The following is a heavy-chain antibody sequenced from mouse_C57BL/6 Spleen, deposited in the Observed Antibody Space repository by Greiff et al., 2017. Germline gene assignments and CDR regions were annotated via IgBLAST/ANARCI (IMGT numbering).Heavy chain of an antibody. J-gene: IGHJ3*01. V-gene: IGHV5-6*01. CDR2: ISSGGSYT. D-gene: IGHD2-3*01. CDR1: GFTFSSYG. CDR3: ARQDGSPWFAY. Sequence: EVHLVESGGDLVKPGGSLKLSCAASGFTFSSYGMSWVRQTPDKRLEWVATISSGGSYTYYPDSVKGRFTISRDNAKNTLYLQMSSLKSEDTAMYYCARQDGSPWFAYWGQGTLVTVSA.